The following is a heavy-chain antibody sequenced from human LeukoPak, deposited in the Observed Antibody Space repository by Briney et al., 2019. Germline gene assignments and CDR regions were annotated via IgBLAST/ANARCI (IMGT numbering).Heavy chain of an antibody. V-gene: IGHV4-4*07. CDR2: INTSGST. J-gene: IGHJ6*02. D-gene: IGHD3-9*01. CDR1: GGSISPYY. CDR3: AREGELRYFEWSPDYYYGMDV. Sequence: TSSETLSLTCTVSGGSISPYYWSWIRQPAGKGLEWIERINTSGSTNYNPSLKSRASMSVDTSKNQFSLKLSSVTAADTAVYYCAREGELRYFEWSPDYYYGMDVWGQGTTVTVSS.